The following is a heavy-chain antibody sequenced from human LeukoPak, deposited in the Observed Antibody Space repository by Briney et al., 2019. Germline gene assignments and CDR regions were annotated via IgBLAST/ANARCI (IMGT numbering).Heavy chain of an antibody. CDR3: AKDQRFGSPGVLFNYFDY. D-gene: IGHD3-10*01. CDR2: ISGSGGST. Sequence: GGSLRLSCAASGFTFSSYAISWVRQAPGKGLEWVSAISGSGGSTYYADSVKGRFTISRDNSKNALYLQMNSLRAEDTAVYYCAKDQRFGSPGVLFNYFDYWGQGTLVTVSS. J-gene: IGHJ4*02. V-gene: IGHV3-23*01. CDR1: GFTFSSYA.